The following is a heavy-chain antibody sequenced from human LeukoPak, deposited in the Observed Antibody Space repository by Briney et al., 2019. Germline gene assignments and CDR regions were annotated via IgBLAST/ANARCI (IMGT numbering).Heavy chain of an antibody. CDR2: ISSSGSTI. CDR3: AELGITMIGGV. D-gene: IGHD3-10*02. J-gene: IGHJ6*04. CDR1: GFTVSSNY. V-gene: IGHV3-48*03. Sequence: GGSLRLSCAASGFTVSSNYMNWVRQAPGKGLEWVSYISSSGSTIYYVDSVKGRFTISRDNAKNSLYLQMNSLRAEDTAVYYCAELGITMIGGVWGKGTTVTISS.